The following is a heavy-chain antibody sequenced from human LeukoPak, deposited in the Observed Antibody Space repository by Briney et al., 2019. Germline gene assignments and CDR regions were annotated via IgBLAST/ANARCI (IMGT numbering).Heavy chain of an antibody. Sequence: SETLSLTCTVSGGSISSNTYYWDWIRQPPGKGLECIGSIYYGGSTYYNPSLKSRVIISVDTSKNQFSLKLSSVTAADTAVYYCARAYYYASSAFDIWGQGTMVTDSS. J-gene: IGHJ3*02. CDR2: IYYGGST. V-gene: IGHV4-39*01. CDR3: ARAYYYASSAFDI. CDR1: GGSISSNTYY. D-gene: IGHD3-22*01.